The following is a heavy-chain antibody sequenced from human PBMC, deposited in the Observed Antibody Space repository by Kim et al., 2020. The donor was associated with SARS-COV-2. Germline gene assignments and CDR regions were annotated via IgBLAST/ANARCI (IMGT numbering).Heavy chain of an antibody. CDR1: GGSFSGYY. Sequence: SETLSLTCAVYGGSFSGYYWSWIRQPPGKGLEWIGEINHSGSTNYNPSLKSRVTISVDTSKNQFSLKLSSVTAADTAVYYCARGRSSSWYKWGGYYYYYG. CDR3: ARGRSSSWYKWGGYYYYYG. D-gene: IGHD6-13*01. CDR2: INHSGST. V-gene: IGHV4-34*01. J-gene: IGHJ6*01.